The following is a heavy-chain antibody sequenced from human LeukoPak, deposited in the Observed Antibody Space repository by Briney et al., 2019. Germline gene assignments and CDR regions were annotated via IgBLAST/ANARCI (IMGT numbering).Heavy chain of an antibody. Sequence: PSETLSLTCGVSGDSISSDGHSWSWIRQPPGKGLEWVGYIYHSGAAYHDPSLKSRLALSVDTSNNQFSLRLRSVTAADTAVYYCVRGVGGEYFYFDRWGQGALATVSA. J-gene: IGHJ4*02. CDR3: VRGVGGEYFYFDR. CDR2: IYHSGAA. CDR1: GDSISSDGHS. D-gene: IGHD1-26*01. V-gene: IGHV4-30-4*07.